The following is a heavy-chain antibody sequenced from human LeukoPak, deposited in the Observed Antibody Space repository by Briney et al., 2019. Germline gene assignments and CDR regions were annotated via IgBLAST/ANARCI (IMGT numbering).Heavy chain of an antibody. Sequence: SQTLSLTCAISGDSVSSNSAAWNWIRQSPSRGLEWLGRTYYRSKWYNDYAVSVKSRITINPDISKNQFSLQLNSVTPEDTAVYYCAAASHNWNDPKALDYWGQGTLVTVSS. J-gene: IGHJ4*02. CDR2: TYYRSKWYN. D-gene: IGHD1-1*01. CDR1: GDSVSSNSAA. CDR3: AAASHNWNDPKALDY. V-gene: IGHV6-1*01.